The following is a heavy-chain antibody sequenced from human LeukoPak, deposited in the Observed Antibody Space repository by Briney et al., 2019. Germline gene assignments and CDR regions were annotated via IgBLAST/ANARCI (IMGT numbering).Heavy chain of an antibody. CDR2: IGTAGDT. J-gene: IGHJ4*02. CDR1: GFTFSNYD. CDR3: GRAVHASGYYGLLNY. V-gene: IGHV3-13*01. Sequence: GGSLRLSCAASGFTFSNYDMHWVRQPTGKGPEWVSAIGTAGDTYYPDSVKGRFTISRENAKNSLYLQMNSLRAGDTAVYYCGRAVHASGYYGLLNYWGRGTLVTVSS. D-gene: IGHD3-22*01.